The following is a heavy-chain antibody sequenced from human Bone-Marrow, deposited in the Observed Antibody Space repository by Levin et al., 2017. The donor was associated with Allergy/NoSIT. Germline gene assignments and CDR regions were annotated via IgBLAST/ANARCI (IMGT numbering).Heavy chain of an antibody. J-gene: IGHJ4*02. CDR3: AGSLLSHNYGSGSYVDY. Sequence: KSSETLSLTCTVSGGFISSYYWSWIRQPPGKGLEWIGYIYYTGSTNYNPSLKSRVSLSVDTSKNQFSLRLSSVTAADTALYYCAGSLLSHNYGSGSYVDYWGQGTLVTVSS. V-gene: IGHV4-59*08. CDR2: IYYTGST. D-gene: IGHD3-10*01. CDR1: GGFISSYY.